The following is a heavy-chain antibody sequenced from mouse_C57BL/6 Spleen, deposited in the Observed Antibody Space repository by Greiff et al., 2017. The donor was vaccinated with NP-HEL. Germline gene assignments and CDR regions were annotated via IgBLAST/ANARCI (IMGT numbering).Heavy chain of an antibody. CDR2: ISSGSSTI. Sequence: EVQLVESGGGLVKPGGSLKLSCAASGFTFSDYGMHWVRQAPEKGLEWVAYISSGSSTIYYADTVKGRFTISRDNAKNTLFLQMTSLRSEDTAMYYWARRGEPVGNYFDYWGQGTTLTVSS. CDR1: GFTFSDYG. CDR3: ARRGEPVGNYFDY. D-gene: IGHD3-3*01. V-gene: IGHV5-17*01. J-gene: IGHJ2*01.